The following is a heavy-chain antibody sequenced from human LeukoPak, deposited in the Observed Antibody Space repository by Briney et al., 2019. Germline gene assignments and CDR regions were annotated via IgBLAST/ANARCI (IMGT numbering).Heavy chain of an antibody. V-gene: IGHV3-23*01. CDR3: AKARSYYYYGMDV. CDR2: ISGSGGST. CDR1: GFTFSSYA. Sequence: GGSLRLSCADSGFTFSSYAMSWVRQAPGKGLEWVSAISGSGGSTYYADSVKGRFTISRDNSKNTLYLQMNSLRAEDTAVYYCAKARSYYYYGMDVWGQGTTVTVSS. J-gene: IGHJ6*02.